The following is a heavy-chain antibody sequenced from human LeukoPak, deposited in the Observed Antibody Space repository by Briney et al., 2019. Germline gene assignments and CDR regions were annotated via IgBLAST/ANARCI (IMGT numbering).Heavy chain of an antibody. Sequence: ASVKVSCKASGGTFSSYAISWVRQAPGQGLEWMGGISPIFGTANYAQKFQGRVTITADESTSTAYMELSSLRSEDTAVYYCARDPPPYCSGGSCSRYWFDPWGQGTLVTVSS. CDR2: ISPIFGTA. CDR3: ARDPPPYCSGGSCSRYWFDP. V-gene: IGHV1-69*13. J-gene: IGHJ5*02. D-gene: IGHD2-15*01. CDR1: GGTFSSYA.